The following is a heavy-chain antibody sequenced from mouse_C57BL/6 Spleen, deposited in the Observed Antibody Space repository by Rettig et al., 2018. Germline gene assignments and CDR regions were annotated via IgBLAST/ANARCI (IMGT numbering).Heavy chain of an antibody. CDR1: GYTFTNYW. J-gene: IGHJ4*01. V-gene: IGHV1-7*01. Sequence: QVQLQQSGAELAKPGASVKLSCKASGYTFTNYWMHWVKQRPGQGLEWIGFINPSSDYTNYNQNFRDKATLTADKSSTTAYMQLSSLTYEDSAVYYCARFGDYSVDYAMDFWGQGTS. CDR3: ARFGDYSVDYAMDF. CDR2: INPSSDYT. D-gene: IGHD2-4*01.